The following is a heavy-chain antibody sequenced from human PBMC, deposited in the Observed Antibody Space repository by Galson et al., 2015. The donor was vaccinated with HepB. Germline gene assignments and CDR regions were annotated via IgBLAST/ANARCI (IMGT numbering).Heavy chain of an antibody. D-gene: IGHD3-9*01. V-gene: IGHV1-3*01. CDR2: INVGSNIT. Sequence: SVKVSCKASGYTFSGYSAHWVRQAPGQRLEWMGWINVGSNITKYSKKFQGRVTISRDTSASTLYIQLSSLRSEDTAVYYCARDSPYDILTGYYKPDYYYGMDVWGQGTTVTVSS. CDR3: ARDSPYDILTGYYKPDYYYGMDV. J-gene: IGHJ6*02. CDR1: GYTFSGYS.